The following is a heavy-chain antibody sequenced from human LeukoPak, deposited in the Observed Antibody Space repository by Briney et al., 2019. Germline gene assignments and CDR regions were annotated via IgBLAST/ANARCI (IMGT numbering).Heavy chain of an antibody. CDR2: INQNGAEK. V-gene: IGHV3-7*01. CDR3: ARDGTAAGLYFDL. J-gene: IGHJ4*01. D-gene: IGHD6-13*01. CDR1: GFTFSDYW. Sequence: GGSLRLSCVISGFTFSDYWMNWVRQAPGKGLEWVGSINQNGAEKTYLDSVKGRFTISRVNPRNSLYLQMNSLRAEDTAIYYCARDGTAAGLYFDLWGQGALVTVSS.